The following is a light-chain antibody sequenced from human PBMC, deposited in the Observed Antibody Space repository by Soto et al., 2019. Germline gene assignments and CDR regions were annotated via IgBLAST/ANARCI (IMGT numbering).Light chain of an antibody. J-gene: IGLJ1*01. CDR3: SSFTSTTTFYV. Sequence: QSVLTQPASVSGSPGQSITISRTGTSSDVGRYNYVSWYQQYPGKAPKLIIYEVSDRPSGVSDRFSGSKSDNTASLTISGLQAEDEADYFCSSFTSTTTFYVFGTGTKVTVL. CDR1: SSDVGRYNY. V-gene: IGLV2-14*01. CDR2: EVS.